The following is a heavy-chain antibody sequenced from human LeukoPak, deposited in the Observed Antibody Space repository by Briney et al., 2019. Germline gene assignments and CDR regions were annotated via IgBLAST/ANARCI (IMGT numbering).Heavy chain of an antibody. D-gene: IGHD4-17*01. Sequence: SETLSLTCTVSGGSIGSYYWSWIRQPPGKGLEWIGYIYYSGSTNYNPSLKSRVTISVDTSKNQFSLKLSSVTAADTAVYYCARDYRGDYVGWFDPWGQGTLVTVSS. CDR2: IYYSGST. J-gene: IGHJ5*02. CDR1: GGSIGSYY. V-gene: IGHV4-59*01. CDR3: ARDYRGDYVGWFDP.